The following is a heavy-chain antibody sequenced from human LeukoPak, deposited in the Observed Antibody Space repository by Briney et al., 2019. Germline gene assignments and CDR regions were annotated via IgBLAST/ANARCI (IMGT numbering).Heavy chain of an antibody. J-gene: IGHJ4*02. Sequence: SETPSLTCTVSGGSISSYYWSWIRQPPGKGLEWIGYIYYSGSTNYNPSLKSRVTISVDTSKNQFSLKLSSVTAADTAVYYCARGGQLLLPYYFDYWGQGTLVTVSS. D-gene: IGHD2-2*01. V-gene: IGHV4-59*01. CDR1: GGSISSYY. CDR2: IYYSGST. CDR3: ARGGQLLLPYYFDY.